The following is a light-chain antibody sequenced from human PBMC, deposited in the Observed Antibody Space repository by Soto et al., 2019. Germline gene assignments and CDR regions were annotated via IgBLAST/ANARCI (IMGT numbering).Light chain of an antibody. CDR2: AAS. CDR1: QSISSSY. Sequence: DIVMTQSPDSLAVSLGERATIKCRSSQSISSSYLAWYQQKPGQAPRLLIYAASSRATGIPDRFSGSGSGTDFTLTISRLEPEDFAVYYCQLYGSSHMFSFGQGTKLEIK. V-gene: IGKV3-20*01. CDR3: QLYGSSHMFS. J-gene: IGKJ2*01.